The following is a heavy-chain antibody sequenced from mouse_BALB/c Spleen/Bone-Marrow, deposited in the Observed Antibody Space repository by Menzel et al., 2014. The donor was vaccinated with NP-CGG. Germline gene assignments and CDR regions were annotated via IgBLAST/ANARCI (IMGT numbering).Heavy chain of an antibody. CDR2: INSNGGLT. J-gene: IGHJ2*01. V-gene: IGHV5-6-2*01. CDR3: ARHQRGSSFYYFDY. D-gene: IGHD1-1*01. CDR1: GFTFSSYY. Sequence: EVKVVESGGGLVKLGGSLKLSCAASGFTFSSYYMSWVRQTPEKRLELVAAINSNGGLTYYPDTVKGRFTISRDNAKNILYLQMSSLKSDDTALYYCARHQRGSSFYYFDYWGQGTTLTVSS.